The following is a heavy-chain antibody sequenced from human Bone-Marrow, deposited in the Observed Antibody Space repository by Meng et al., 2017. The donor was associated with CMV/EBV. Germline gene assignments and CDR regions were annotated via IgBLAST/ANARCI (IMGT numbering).Heavy chain of an antibody. J-gene: IGHJ6*02. CDR1: GGSISSYY. Sequence: SETLSLTCTVSGGSISSYYWSWIRQPPGKGLEWIGYIYYSGSTNYNPSLKSRVTISVDTSKNQFSLKLSSVTAADTAVYYCARGDCSSTSCYSNYYYGMDVWGQGTTVTVSS. CDR3: ARGDCSSTSCYSNYYYGMDV. V-gene: IGHV4-59*01. D-gene: IGHD2-2*02. CDR2: IYYSGST.